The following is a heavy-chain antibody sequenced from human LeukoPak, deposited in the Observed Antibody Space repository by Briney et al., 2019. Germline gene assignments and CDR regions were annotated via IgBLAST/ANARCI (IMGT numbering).Heavy chain of an antibody. Sequence: GGSLRLSCAASGFTVSSNYMSWVRQAPGKGLEWVSVIYSGGSTYYADSVKGRFTISRDNSKNTLYLQMNSLRAEDTAVYYCARDSGYGSGSSYYFDYWGQGTLVTVSS. CDR3: ARDSGYGSGSSYYFDY. D-gene: IGHD3-10*01. J-gene: IGHJ4*02. CDR1: GFTVSSNY. V-gene: IGHV3-53*01. CDR2: IYSGGST.